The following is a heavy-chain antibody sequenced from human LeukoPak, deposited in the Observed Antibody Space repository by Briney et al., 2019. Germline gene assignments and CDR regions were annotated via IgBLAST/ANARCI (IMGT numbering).Heavy chain of an antibody. CDR2: ISSSSSTI. CDR1: GFTFSSYS. J-gene: IGHJ4*02. D-gene: IGHD4-17*01. CDR3: ARVSAVTDFDY. Sequence: GGSLRLSCAASGFTFSSYSMNWVRQAPGKGLEWVSYISSSSSTIYYADSVKGRFTISRDNAKNSLYLQMNSLRAEDTAVYYCARVSAVTDFDYWGQGTPVTVSS. V-gene: IGHV3-48*01.